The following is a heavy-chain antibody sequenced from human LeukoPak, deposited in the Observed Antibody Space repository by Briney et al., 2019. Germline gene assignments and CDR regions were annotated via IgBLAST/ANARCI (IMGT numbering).Heavy chain of an antibody. J-gene: IGHJ6*04. CDR1: GCTFTSYY. V-gene: IGHV1-46*03. Sequence: GASVKVSCKASGCTFTSYYMDWVRHPPGQGLEWMGIINPSGGSTSYAQKFQGRVTMTRDTATSTVYMELSSRSSEDTAVYYCARDHTKGPMADVWGKGTTVTVSS. CDR3: ARDHTKGPMADV. CDR2: INPSGGST. D-gene: IGHD3-10*01.